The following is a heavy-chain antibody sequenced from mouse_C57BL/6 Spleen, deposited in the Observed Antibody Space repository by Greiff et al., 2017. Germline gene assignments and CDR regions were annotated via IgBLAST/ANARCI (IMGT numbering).Heavy chain of an antibody. J-gene: IGHJ2*01. CDR2: IHPNSGST. D-gene: IGHD2-5*01. V-gene: IGHV1-64*01. CDR3: ARDSNYDY. Sequence: VQLQQPGAELVKPGASVKLSCKASGYTFTSYWMHWVKQRPGQGLEWIGMIHPNSGSTTYNAKFKSKATLTVDKSSSTAYMQLSSLTSEDSAVYYCARDSNYDYWGQGTTLTVSS. CDR1: GYTFTSYW.